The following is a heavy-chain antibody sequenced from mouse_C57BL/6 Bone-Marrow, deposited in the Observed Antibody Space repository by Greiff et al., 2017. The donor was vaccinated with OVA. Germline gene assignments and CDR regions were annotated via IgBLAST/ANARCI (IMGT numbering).Heavy chain of an antibody. CDR2: IDPSDSET. CDR3: ALDSSGPYAMDY. CDR1: GYTFTSYW. J-gene: IGHJ4*01. Sequence: QVQLQQPGAELVRPGSSVKLSCKASGYTFTSYWMHWVKQRPIPGLEWIGNIDPSDSETHYNQKFKDKATLTVDKSSSTAYMQLSSLTSEDSAVYYCALDSSGPYAMDYWGQGTSVTVSS. D-gene: IGHD3-2*02. V-gene: IGHV1-52*01.